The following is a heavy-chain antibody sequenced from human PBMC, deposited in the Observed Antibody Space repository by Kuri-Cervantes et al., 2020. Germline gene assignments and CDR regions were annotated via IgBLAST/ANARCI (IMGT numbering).Heavy chain of an antibody. Sequence: GESLKISCAASGFTFSRDGMHWVRQAPGKGLEWVAVISPDGSDKYYADSLKGRFTISRDNSKNTLYLQVNSLRPEDTAVYFCVKGGGGSWYGGYWGQGTLVTVSS. CDR1: GFTFSRDG. CDR2: ISPDGSDK. V-gene: IGHV3-30*18. D-gene: IGHD6-13*01. CDR3: VKGGGGSWYGGY. J-gene: IGHJ4*02.